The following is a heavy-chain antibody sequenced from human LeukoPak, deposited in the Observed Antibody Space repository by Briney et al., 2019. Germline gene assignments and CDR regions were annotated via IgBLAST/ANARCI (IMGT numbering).Heavy chain of an antibody. CDR1: GGSISSGSYY. V-gene: IGHV4-61*02. D-gene: IGHD3-22*01. CDR3: ARDIHYDSSGYEYYFDY. CDR2: IYTSGST. Sequence: PSETLSLTCTVSGGSISSGSYYWSWIRQPAGKGLEWIGRIYTSGSTNYNPSLKSRVTISVDTSKNQFSLKLSSVTAADTAVYYCARDIHYDSSGYEYYFDYWGQGTLVTVSS. J-gene: IGHJ4*02.